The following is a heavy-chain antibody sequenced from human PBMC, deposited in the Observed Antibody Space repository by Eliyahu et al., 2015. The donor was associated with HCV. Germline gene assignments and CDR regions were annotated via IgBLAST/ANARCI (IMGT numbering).Heavy chain of an antibody. J-gene: IGHJ4*02. CDR1: GFXFSSYS. D-gene: IGHD3-22*01. V-gene: IGHV3-21*01. CDR2: ISSSSSYI. Sequence: EVQLVESGGGLVKPGGSLRLSCAASGFXFSSYSMNWVRQAPGKGLEWVSSISSSSSYIYYADSVKGRFTISRDNAKNSLYLQMNSLRAEDTAVYYCARDRSVVAMIVVVGPLDYWGQGTLVTVSS. CDR3: ARDRSVVAMIVVVGPLDY.